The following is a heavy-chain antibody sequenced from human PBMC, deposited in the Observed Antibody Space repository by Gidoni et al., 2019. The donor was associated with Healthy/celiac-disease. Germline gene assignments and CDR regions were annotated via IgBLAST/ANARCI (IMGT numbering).Heavy chain of an antibody. V-gene: IGHV4-34*01. Sequence: QVQLQQWGAGLLKPSETLSLTCAVYGGSFSGYYWSWIRQPPGKGLEWIGEINHSGSTNYNPSLKSRVTISVDTSKNQFSLKLSSVTAADTAVYYCARALGYSSSWIHWGQGTLVTVSS. CDR2: INHSGST. CDR3: ARALGYSSSWIH. J-gene: IGHJ4*02. CDR1: GGSFSGYY. D-gene: IGHD6-13*01.